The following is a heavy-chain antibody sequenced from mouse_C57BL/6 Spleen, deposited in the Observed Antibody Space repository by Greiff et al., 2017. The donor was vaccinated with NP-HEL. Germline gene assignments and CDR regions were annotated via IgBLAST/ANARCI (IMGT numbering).Heavy chain of an antibody. CDR3: SVGAYDGRAMDY. CDR2: ISSGSSTI. D-gene: IGHD2-12*01. Sequence: EVMLVESGGGLVKPGGSLKLSCAASGFTFSDYGMHWVRQAPEKGLEWVAYISSGSSTIYYEDTVKGRFTISRDNAKNTLFLQMISLRSEDTALYYCSVGAYDGRAMDYWGQGTSGTVSS. V-gene: IGHV5-17*01. J-gene: IGHJ4*01. CDR1: GFTFSDYG.